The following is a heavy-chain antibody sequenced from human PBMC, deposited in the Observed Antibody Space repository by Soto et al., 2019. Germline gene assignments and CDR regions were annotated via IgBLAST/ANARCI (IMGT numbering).Heavy chain of an antibody. CDR2: ISSSSSYI. CDR1: GFTFSSYS. D-gene: IGHD6-6*01. Sequence: EVQLVESGGGLVKPGGSLRLSCAASGFTFSSYSMNWVRQAPGKGLEWVSSISSSSSYIYYADSVKGRFTISRDNAKTSLYLQMNSLRAEDTAVYYCARDTVAARSGYYYYGMDVWGQGTTVTVSS. CDR3: ARDTVAARSGYYYYGMDV. J-gene: IGHJ6*02. V-gene: IGHV3-21*01.